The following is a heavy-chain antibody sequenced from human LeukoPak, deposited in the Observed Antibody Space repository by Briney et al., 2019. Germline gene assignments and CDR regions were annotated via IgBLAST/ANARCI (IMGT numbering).Heavy chain of an antibody. J-gene: IGHJ4*02. CDR3: TRESGSYHGNDY. Sequence: ASVKVSCKASGGTSSSYAISWVRQAPGQGLEWMGRINPNNGATNYAQKLQGRVTITGDTSISTAYMELSSLRSDDTAVYYCTRESGSYHGNDYWGQGTLVTVSS. CDR2: INPNNGAT. D-gene: IGHD1-26*01. V-gene: IGHV1-2*06. CDR1: GGTSSSYA.